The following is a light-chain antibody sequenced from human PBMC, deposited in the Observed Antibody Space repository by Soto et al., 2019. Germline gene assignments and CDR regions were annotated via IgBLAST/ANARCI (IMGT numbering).Light chain of an antibody. CDR1: QGISSN. V-gene: IGKV1-39*01. CDR3: QQSYSTLWT. J-gene: IGKJ1*01. Sequence: DIQMTQSPTTLSASVGDRITITCRASQGISSNLAWYQQKPGRAPKLLIFGASTLQSGVPSRFSGSGSGTDFTLTISSLQPEDFATYYCQQSYSTLWTFGQGTKVDIK. CDR2: GAS.